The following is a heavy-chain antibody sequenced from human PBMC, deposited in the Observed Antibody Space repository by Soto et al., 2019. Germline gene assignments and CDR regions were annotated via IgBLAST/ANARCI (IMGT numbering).Heavy chain of an antibody. D-gene: IGHD3-10*01. J-gene: IGHJ4*02. CDR2: IYYSGST. V-gene: IGHV4-61*08. CDR1: GGSVSSGGYY. Sequence: QVQLQESGPGLVKPSETLSLTCSVSGGSVSSGGYYWSWIRQPPGKGLEWIGCIYYSGSTDYNPSLKSRATMSLDKSKNQFSLKLNSVTAADTAVYFCARAGSYRYFDYWGQGTLVTVSS. CDR3: ARAGSYRYFDY.